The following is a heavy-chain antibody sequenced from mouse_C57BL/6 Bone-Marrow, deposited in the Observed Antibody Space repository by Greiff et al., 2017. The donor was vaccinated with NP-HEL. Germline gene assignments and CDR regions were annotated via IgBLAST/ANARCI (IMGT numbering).Heavy chain of an antibody. Sequence: QVHVKQSGAELVKPGASVKLSCKASGYTFTEYTIHWVKQRSGQGLEWIGWFYPGSGSIKYNEKFKDKATLTADKSSSTVYMELSRLTSEDSAVYFCARHEEGSYGLDYWGQGTTLTVSS. J-gene: IGHJ2*01. D-gene: IGHD1-1*02. CDR2: FYPGSGSI. CDR1: GYTFTEYT. V-gene: IGHV1-62-2*01. CDR3: ARHEEGSYGLDY.